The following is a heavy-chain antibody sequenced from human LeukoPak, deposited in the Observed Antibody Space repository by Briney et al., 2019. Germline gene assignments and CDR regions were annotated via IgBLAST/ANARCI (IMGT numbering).Heavy chain of an antibody. V-gene: IGHV3-7*01. J-gene: IGHJ5*02. CDR1: GFTFTTYW. CDR2: IKQDGSEA. CDR3: ARIAAAVPDQ. D-gene: IGHD6-13*01. Sequence: GGSPRLSCAASGFTFTTYWMAWVRQAPGKGLEWVANIKQDGSEAYYMDSVKGRFTISRDNAKNLLYLQMSSLRDDDTALYYCARIAAAVPDQWGQGTLVTVSS.